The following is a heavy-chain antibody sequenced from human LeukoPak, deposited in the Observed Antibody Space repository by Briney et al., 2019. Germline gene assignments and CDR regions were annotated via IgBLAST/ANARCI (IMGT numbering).Heavy chain of an antibody. V-gene: IGHV5-51*01. J-gene: IGHJ4*02. Sequence: GESLKISCKGSGYSFTSYWIGWVRQMPGKGLEWMGIIYPGDSDTRYSPSFQGQVTISADKSISTAYLQWSSLKASDTAMYYCARTLTMTTARIDDWGQGTLVTVSS. CDR2: IYPGDSDT. CDR3: ARTLTMTTARIDD. D-gene: IGHD3-3*01. CDR1: GYSFTSYW.